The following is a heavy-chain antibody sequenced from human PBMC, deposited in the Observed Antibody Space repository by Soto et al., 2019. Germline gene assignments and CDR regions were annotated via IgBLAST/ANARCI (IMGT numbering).Heavy chain of an antibody. CDR3: ARVPPGYYYYYMDV. CDR1: GYTFTSYD. J-gene: IGHJ6*03. CDR2: MNPNSGNT. V-gene: IGHV1-8*01. Sequence: GASVKVSCKASGYTFTSYDINWVRQATGQGLEWMGWMNPNSGNTGYAQKFQGRVTMTRNTSISTAYMELSSLRSEDTAVYYCARVPPGYYYYYMDVWGKGTTVTVPS.